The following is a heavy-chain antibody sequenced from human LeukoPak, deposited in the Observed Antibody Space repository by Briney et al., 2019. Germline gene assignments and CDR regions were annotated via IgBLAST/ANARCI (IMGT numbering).Heavy chain of an antibody. Sequence: ETLSLTCTVSGGSISSSSYYWGWIRQPPGKGLEWVSSMSSSSSYIYYADSVKGRFTISRDNAKNSLYLQMNSLRAEDTAVYYCARDSYYYDSSGYYYGLDYWGQGTLVTVSS. CDR3: ARDSYYYDSSGYYYGLDY. D-gene: IGHD3-22*01. V-gene: IGHV3-21*01. CDR1: GGSISSSS. CDR2: MSSSSSYI. J-gene: IGHJ4*02.